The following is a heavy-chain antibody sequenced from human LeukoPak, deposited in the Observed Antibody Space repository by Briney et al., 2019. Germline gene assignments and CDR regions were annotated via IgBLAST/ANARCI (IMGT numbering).Heavy chain of an antibody. V-gene: IGHV4-38-2*02. CDR3: ARDHPCGGDCYGRDY. Sequence: ASETLSLTCTVSGYSISSGYYWGWIRQPPGKGLEWIGSIYHSGSTYYNPSLKSRVTISVDTSKNQFSLKLSSVTAADTAVYYCARDHPCGGDCYGRDYWGQGTLVTVSS. J-gene: IGHJ4*02. D-gene: IGHD2-21*02. CDR1: GYSISSGYY. CDR2: IYHSGST.